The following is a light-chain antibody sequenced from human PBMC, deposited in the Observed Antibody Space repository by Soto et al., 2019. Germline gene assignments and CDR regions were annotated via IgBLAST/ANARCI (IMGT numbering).Light chain of an antibody. CDR2: DAS. J-gene: IGKJ2*01. CDR3: QQYNSYSSFT. Sequence: DIQMTQSPSTLSASVGDRVTITCRASQSISSWLAWYQQKPGKAPKVLIYDASSLESGVPSRFGGSGSGTEFTLSISSRQPDDFATYYCQQYNSYSSFTFGQGTKLEIK. V-gene: IGKV1-5*01. CDR1: QSISSW.